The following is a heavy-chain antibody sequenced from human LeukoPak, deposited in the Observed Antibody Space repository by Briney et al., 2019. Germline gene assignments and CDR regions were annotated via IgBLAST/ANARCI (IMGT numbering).Heavy chain of an antibody. Sequence: PGGSLRLSCAASGFTFSNYWMQWVRQAPGKGLVWVSRIKADGTATTYADSVEGRFTISRDNAKNTLYLEMNSLRAEDTAVYYFPTFGGCASPHKDPGDYWGQGTLVTVPS. J-gene: IGHJ4*02. CDR3: PTFGGCASPHKDPGDY. CDR1: GFTFSNYW. D-gene: IGHD6-19*01. V-gene: IGHV3-74*03. CDR2: IKADGTAT.